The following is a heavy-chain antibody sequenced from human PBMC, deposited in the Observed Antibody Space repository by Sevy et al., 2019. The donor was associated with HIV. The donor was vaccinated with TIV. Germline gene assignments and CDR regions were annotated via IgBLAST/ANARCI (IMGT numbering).Heavy chain of an antibody. Sequence: GGSLRLSCAASGFTFSTWMNWVRQAPGKGLEWVGRIKSKTDGGTTDYAAPVKDRFTSSREDSTKTLYLQMNSLKTEDAAVYYCTADRASSWNVYYGMDVWGQGTTVTVSS. CDR3: TADRASSWNVYYGMDV. CDR2: IKSKTDGGTT. V-gene: IGHV3-15*07. D-gene: IGHD6-13*01. CDR1: GFTFSTW. J-gene: IGHJ6*02.